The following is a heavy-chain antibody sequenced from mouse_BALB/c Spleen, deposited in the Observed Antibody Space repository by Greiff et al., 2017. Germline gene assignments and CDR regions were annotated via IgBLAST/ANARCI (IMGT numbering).Heavy chain of an antibody. CDR3: ARAYGNYEGGHYFDY. J-gene: IGHJ2*01. CDR2: IRNKANGYTT. V-gene: IGHV7-3*02. Sequence: EVQRVESGGGLVQPGGSLRLSCATSGFTFTDYYMSWVRQPPGKALEWLGFIRNKANGYTTEYSASVKGRFTISRDNSQSILYLQMNTLRAEDSATYYCARAYGNYEGGHYFDYWGQGTTLTVSS. CDR1: GFTFTDYY. D-gene: IGHD2-1*01.